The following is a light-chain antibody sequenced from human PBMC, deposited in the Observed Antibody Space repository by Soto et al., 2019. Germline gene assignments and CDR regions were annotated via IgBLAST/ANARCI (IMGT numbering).Light chain of an antibody. Sequence: EIVLTQSPATLSLSPGERATLSCRASQSVSSYIAWYQQKPGQAPRFLIYDASNRATGIPARFSGSGSGTAFSLTISSLEPEDFAVYYYQQRSTWPQITFGQGTRLEIK. CDR1: QSVSSY. V-gene: IGKV3-11*01. CDR2: DAS. J-gene: IGKJ5*01. CDR3: QQRSTWPQIT.